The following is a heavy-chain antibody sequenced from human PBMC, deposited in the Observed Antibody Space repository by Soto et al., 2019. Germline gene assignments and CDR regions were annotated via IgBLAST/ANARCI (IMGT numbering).Heavy chain of an antibody. CDR1: GFTFSSYD. D-gene: IGHD3-10*02. CDR3: ARAAVRGVIMGFDY. CDR2: IGTAGDT. J-gene: IGHJ4*02. Sequence: EVQLVESGGGLVQPGGSLSLSCAASGFTFSSYDMHRVRQATGKGLEWVSAIGTAGDTYYPGSVKGRFTISRENAKNSLYRQMNRQRAGDTAVYYCARAAVRGVIMGFDYWGQGTLVTVSS. V-gene: IGHV3-13*01.